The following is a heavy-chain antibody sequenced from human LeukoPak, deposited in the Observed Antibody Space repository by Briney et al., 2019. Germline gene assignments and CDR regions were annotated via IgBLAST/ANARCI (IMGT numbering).Heavy chain of an antibody. D-gene: IGHD2-2*01. Sequence: GRSLRLSCTASGFTFSSHGMHWVRQAPGKGLEWVAVIWYDGSYKYYADSVKGRFTISRDNSNGTLYLQMNSLRAEDTAVYYCARDKSTSCYYFDYWGQGTLVTVSS. J-gene: IGHJ4*02. V-gene: IGHV3-33*01. CDR1: GFTFSSHG. CDR3: ARDKSTSCYYFDY. CDR2: IWYDGSYK.